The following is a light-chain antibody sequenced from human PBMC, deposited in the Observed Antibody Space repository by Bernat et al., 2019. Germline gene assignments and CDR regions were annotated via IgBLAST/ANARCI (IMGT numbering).Light chain of an antibody. CDR1: QSISSY. CDR3: QQSYRTPF. Sequence: DIQMTQSPSSLSASVGDRVTITCRASQSISSYLNWYQQKPGKAPKLLIYAASSLQSGVPSRFSGSGSGTDFTLTISSLQPEDFATYYCQQSYRTPFFGGRTKVEIK. CDR2: AAS. V-gene: IGKV1-39*01. J-gene: IGKJ4*01.